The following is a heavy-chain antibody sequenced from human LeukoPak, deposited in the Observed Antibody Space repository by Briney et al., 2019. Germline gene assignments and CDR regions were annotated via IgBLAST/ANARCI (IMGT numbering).Heavy chain of an antibody. CDR3: ATRVVPAARGNWFDP. CDR2: VDPEDGET. CDR1: GYTFTDYY. J-gene: IGHJ5*02. D-gene: IGHD2-2*01. Sequence: ASVKVSCKASGYTFTDYYMHWVQQAPGKGLEWMGLVDPEDGETIYAEKFQGRVTITADTSTDTAYMELSSLRSEDTAVYYCATRVVPAARGNWFDPWGQGTLVTVSS. V-gene: IGHV1-69-2*01.